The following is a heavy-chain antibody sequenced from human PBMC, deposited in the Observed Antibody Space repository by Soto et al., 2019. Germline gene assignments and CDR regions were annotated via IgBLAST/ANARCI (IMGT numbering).Heavy chain of an antibody. CDR2: INAGNGNT. V-gene: IGHV1-3*01. CDR3: ARGRRLVTGPWEAYFDY. D-gene: IGHD6-19*01. Sequence: ASVKVSCKASGYTFTSYAMHWVRQAPGQRLEWMGWINAGNGNTKYSQKFQGRVTITRDTSASTAYMELSSLRSEDTAVYYCARGRRLVTGPWEAYFDYWGQGTLVTVSS. CDR1: GYTFTSYA. J-gene: IGHJ4*02.